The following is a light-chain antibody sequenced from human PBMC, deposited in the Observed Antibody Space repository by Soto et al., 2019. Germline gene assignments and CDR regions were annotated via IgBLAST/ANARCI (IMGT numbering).Light chain of an antibody. CDR3: QHRET. Sequence: EIGRTQCPATLSVSPGERATLSCRASQSVSSNLAWYQQKPGQAPRLLIYGASTRATGIPARFSGSGSGTEFTLTISSLQSEDFAVYYCQHRETFGQGTKVDIK. V-gene: IGKV3-15*01. CDR2: GAS. CDR1: QSVSSN. J-gene: IGKJ1*01.